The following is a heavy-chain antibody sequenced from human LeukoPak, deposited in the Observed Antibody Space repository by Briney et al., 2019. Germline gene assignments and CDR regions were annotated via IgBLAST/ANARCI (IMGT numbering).Heavy chain of an antibody. J-gene: IGHJ4*01. V-gene: IGHV3-7*03. CDR2: IKQDGSET. CDR3: ARENIFDF. D-gene: IGHD2/OR15-2a*01. Sequence: GGSLRLSCAASEFTFSHHWMTWVRQAPGKGLELVADIKQDGSETYYVDSVKGRFTISRDNSRNTVYLQMNSLRVADTALYFCARENIFDFWGQGTLVTVSS. CDR1: EFTFSHHW.